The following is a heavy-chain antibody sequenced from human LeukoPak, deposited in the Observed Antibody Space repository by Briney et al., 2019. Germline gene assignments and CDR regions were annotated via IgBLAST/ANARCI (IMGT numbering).Heavy chain of an antibody. CDR3: ARELEAYDSSGYYRDY. V-gene: IGHV3-21*01. J-gene: IGHJ4*02. CDR1: GFTFSKHA. Sequence: GGSLRLSCAASGFTFSKHAMHWVRQAPGKGLEWVSSISSSSSYIYYADSVKGRFTISRDNAKNSLYLQMNSLRAEDTAVYYCARELEAYDSSGYYRDYWGQGTLVTVSS. CDR2: ISSSSSYI. D-gene: IGHD3-22*01.